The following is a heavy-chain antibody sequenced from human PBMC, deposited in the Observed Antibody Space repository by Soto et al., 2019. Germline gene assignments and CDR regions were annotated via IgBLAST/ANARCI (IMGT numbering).Heavy chain of an antibody. J-gene: IGHJ4*02. V-gene: IGHV3-33*01. CDR2: IWYDGSNK. D-gene: IGHD2-21*02. CDR1: GFTFSSYG. CDR3: AIDFLAYCGGDCYHLDY. Sequence: QVQLVESGGGVVQPGRSLRLSCAASGFTFSSYGMHWVRQAPGKGLEWVAVIWYDGSNKYYADSVKGRFTISRDNSKSMLELQMNSLRAEDTAVYYCAIDFLAYCGGDCYHLDYWGQGTLVTVSS.